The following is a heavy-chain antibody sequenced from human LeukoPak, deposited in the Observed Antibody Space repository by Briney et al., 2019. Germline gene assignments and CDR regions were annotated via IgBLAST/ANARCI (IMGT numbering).Heavy chain of an antibody. J-gene: IGHJ6*03. D-gene: IGHD3-16*01. CDR3: ARETSQKGAHYMDV. CDR1: GGSINNYY. CDR2: IYYSGST. Sequence: PSETLSLTCAVSGGSINNYYWSWIRQPPGKGLEWIGYIYYSGSTNYNPSLKSRVTISVDTSKNQFSLKLSSVTAADTAVYYCARETSQKGAHYMDVWGKGTTVTISS. V-gene: IGHV4-59*01.